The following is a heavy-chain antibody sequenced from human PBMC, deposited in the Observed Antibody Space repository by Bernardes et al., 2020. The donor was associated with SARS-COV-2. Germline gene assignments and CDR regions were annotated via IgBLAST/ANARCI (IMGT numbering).Heavy chain of an antibody. V-gene: IGHV2-70*04. CDR2: IDWDDDK. Sequence: SGPPLAQPTQTLTLTCTFSGFSRSTSGMRVSWIRHPPGKALEWHARIDWDDDKFYSTSLKTRLTISTDTSKNQVVLTMTNMDPVDTATYYCARGYYEMWTGYYYGMDVWGQGTTVTVSS. J-gene: IGHJ6*02. CDR3: ARGYYEMWTGYYYGMDV. CDR1: GFSRSTSGMR. D-gene: IGHD3-9*01.